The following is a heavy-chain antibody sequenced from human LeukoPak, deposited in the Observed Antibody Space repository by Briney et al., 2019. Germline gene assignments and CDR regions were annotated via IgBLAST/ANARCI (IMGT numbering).Heavy chain of an antibody. J-gene: IGHJ4*02. V-gene: IGHV3-23*01. D-gene: IGHD1-26*01. CDR2: TSGSGGST. CDR1: GCTFSSYA. CDR3: ANPRWELYYFDY. Sequence: GGSLRLSCAASGCTFSSYAMSWVRQAPGEGLEWVSATSGSGGSTYYADSVKGRFTISRDNSKNTLDLQMTTPRAADTAVYYCANPRWELYYFDYWGQGTLVTVSS.